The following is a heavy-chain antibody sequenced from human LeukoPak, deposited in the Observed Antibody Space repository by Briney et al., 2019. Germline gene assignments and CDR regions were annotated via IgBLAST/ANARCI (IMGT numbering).Heavy chain of an antibody. J-gene: IGHJ4*02. CDR2: IFSGGST. CDR1: GFTVSSNY. V-gene: IGHV3-53*05. Sequence: GGSLRLSCAASGFTVSSNYMSWVRQAPGKGLEWVSVIFSGGSTYYADSVKGRFTISRDNSKNTLYLQMNSLRAEDTAVYYCAKSRRVRTVTTGVDYWGQGTLVTVSS. D-gene: IGHD4-17*01. CDR3: AKSRRVRTVTTGVDY.